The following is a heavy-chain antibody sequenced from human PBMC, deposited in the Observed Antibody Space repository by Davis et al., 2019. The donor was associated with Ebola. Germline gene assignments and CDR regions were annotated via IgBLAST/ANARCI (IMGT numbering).Heavy chain of an antibody. V-gene: IGHV3-53*01. Sequence: GESLKISCAASGFDVSNNYINWVRQAPGKGLEWVSVIYSGDVTYFSDSVKGRFTISRDNSKNTLYLQMNDLRAEDTAVYYCASESIKYDDSGYYNRNYHYGLDVWGRGTTVTVSS. D-gene: IGHD3-22*01. CDR3: ASESIKYDDSGYYNRNYHYGLDV. J-gene: IGHJ6*04. CDR2: IYSGDVT. CDR1: GFDVSNNY.